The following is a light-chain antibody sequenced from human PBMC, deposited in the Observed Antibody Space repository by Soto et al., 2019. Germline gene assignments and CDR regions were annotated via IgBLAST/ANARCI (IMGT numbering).Light chain of an antibody. Sequence: QSALTQPASVSGSPGQSIAISCTGTSSDVGAFNHVSWYQQHPGEAPKLLIYDVNNRPSGVSDRFSGSKSGNTASLTISGLQADDEADYYCSSISNIYTFAFGGGTKLTVL. CDR2: DVN. CDR1: SSDVGAFNH. CDR3: SSISNIYTFA. J-gene: IGLJ2*01. V-gene: IGLV2-14*03.